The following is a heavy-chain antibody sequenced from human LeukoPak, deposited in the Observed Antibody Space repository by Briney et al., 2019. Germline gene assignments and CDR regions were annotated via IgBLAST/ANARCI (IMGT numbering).Heavy chain of an antibody. J-gene: IGHJ4*02. Sequence: GGSLRLSCAASGFTFSDSWMSWVRQAPGKGLEWVADIKKDGSEKDYVDSVKGRFTISRDNAKNSLYLQMNSLRAEDTAVYYCAKLIGYCSSTSCYGSYWGQGTLVTVSS. CDR2: IKKDGSEK. D-gene: IGHD2-2*01. V-gene: IGHV3-7*01. CDR3: AKLIGYCSSTSCYGSY. CDR1: GFTFSDSW.